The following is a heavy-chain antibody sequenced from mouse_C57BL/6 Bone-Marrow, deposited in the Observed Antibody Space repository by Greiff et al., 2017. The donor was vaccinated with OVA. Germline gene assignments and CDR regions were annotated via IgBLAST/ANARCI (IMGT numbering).Heavy chain of an antibody. V-gene: IGHV5-9*01. D-gene: IGHD2-10*01. Sequence: EVQLVESGGGLVKPGGSLKLSCAASGFTFSSYTMSWVRQTPGKRLEWVATISGGGGNTYYPDSVKGRFTISRDTAKNTLYLQMSSLRSEDTALYYCASAYCRNYYFGYWGQGTTLTVSS. J-gene: IGHJ2*01. CDR1: GFTFSSYT. CDR2: ISGGGGNT. CDR3: ASAYCRNYYFGY.